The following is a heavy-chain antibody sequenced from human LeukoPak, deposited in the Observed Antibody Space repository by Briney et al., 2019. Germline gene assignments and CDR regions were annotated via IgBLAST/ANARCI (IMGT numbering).Heavy chain of an antibody. CDR1: GGSFSGYY. D-gene: IGHD5-18*01. J-gene: IGHJ4*02. Sequence: SETLSLTCAVYGGSFSGYYWSWIRQPPGKGLEWIGEINHSGSTNYNPSLKSRVTISVDTSKNQFSLKLSSVTAADTAVYYCARRRRDTGYSYGYGYFDYWGQGTLVTVSS. CDR2: INHSGST. CDR3: ARRRRDTGYSYGYGYFDY. V-gene: IGHV4-34*01.